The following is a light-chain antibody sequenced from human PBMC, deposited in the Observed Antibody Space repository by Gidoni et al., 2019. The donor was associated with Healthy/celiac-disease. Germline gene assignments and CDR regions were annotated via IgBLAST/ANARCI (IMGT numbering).Light chain of an antibody. CDR2: SAS. V-gene: IGKV1-39*01. CDR3: QQSYSTPTWT. Sequence: DIQMTQSPSSLSASVGDRVTITCRASQSISSYLNWYQQKPGKAPKLLIDSASSLQSGVPSRFSGSGSGTDFTITISSLQPEDFATYYCQQSYSTPTWTFGQXTKVEIK. CDR1: QSISSY. J-gene: IGKJ1*01.